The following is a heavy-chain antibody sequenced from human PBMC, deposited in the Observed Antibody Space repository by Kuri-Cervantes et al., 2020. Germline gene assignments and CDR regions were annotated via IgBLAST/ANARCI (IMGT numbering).Heavy chain of an antibody. CDR2: ISGSGGST. CDR3: ASLTVTTGRDFDY. V-gene: IGHV3-23*01. J-gene: IGHJ4*02. D-gene: IGHD4-17*01. CDR1: GFTFSSYS. Sequence: GESLKISCAASGFTFSSYSMNWVRQAPGKGLEWVSAISGSGGSTYYADSVKGRFTISRDNSKNTLYLQMNSLRAEDTAVYYCASLTVTTGRDFDYWGQGTLVTVSS.